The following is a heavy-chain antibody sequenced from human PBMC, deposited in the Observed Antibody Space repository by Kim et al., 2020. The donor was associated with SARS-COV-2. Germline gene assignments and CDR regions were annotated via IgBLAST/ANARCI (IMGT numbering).Heavy chain of an antibody. Sequence: SETLSLTCTVSGGYINSNTYFWVWIRQPPGKGLEWIGSVFYSGSTYYNPSLKSRVTVSVDTSKSQFFLKLTSVTAADTAIYYCANTGGQGSFYGMHVWGQGTSVTVSS. CDR2: VFYSGST. J-gene: IGHJ6*02. CDR1: GGYINSNTYF. V-gene: IGHV4-39*01. D-gene: IGHD6-13*01. CDR3: ANTGGQGSFYGMHV.